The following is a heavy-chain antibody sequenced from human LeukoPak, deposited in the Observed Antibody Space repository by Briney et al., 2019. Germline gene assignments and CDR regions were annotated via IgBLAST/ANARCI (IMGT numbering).Heavy chain of an antibody. CDR2: LSWNSGSI. CDR1: GFTFDDYA. V-gene: IGHV3-9*03. D-gene: IGHD6-13*01. J-gene: IGHJ4*02. CDR3: AKGDSSSWVNRPYYFGY. Sequence: GGSLRLSCAASGFTFDDYAMHWVRQAPGKGLEWVSGLSWNSGSIGYADSVKGRFTISRDNAKNSLYLQMNSLRAEDMALYYCAKGDSSSWVNRPYYFGYWGQGTLVTVSS.